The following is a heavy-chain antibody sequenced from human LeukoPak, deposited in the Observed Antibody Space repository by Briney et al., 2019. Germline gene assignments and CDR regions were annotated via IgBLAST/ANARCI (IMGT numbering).Heavy chain of an antibody. Sequence: SETLSLTCTVSGGSISSYYWSWIRQHPGKGLEWIGYIYYSGSTYYNPSLKSRVTISVDTSKNQFSLKLSSVTAADTAVYYCARETDSSGYYLGFFDYWGQGTLVTVSS. CDR2: IYYSGST. V-gene: IGHV4-59*06. CDR3: ARETDSSGYYLGFFDY. CDR1: GGSISSYY. J-gene: IGHJ4*02. D-gene: IGHD3-22*01.